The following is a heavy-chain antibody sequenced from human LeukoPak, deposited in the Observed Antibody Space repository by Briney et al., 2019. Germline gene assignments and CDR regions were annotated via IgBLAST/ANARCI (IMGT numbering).Heavy chain of an antibody. J-gene: IGHJ4*02. CDR3: ARDTHPGSMVRVDEPYFDY. Sequence: PSETLSLTCTVSGGSISSSSYYWGWIRQPPGKGLEWIGSIYYSGSTYYNPSLKSRVTISVDTSKNQFSLKLSSVTAADTAVYYCARDTHPGSMVRVDEPYFDYWGQGTLVTVSS. D-gene: IGHD3-10*01. V-gene: IGHV4-39*07. CDR2: IYYSGST. CDR1: GGSISSSSYY.